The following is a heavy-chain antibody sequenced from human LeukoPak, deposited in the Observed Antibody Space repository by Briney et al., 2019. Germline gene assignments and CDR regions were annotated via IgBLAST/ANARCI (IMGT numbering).Heavy chain of an antibody. CDR1: GYTFTSYG. CDR3: ARDCIGCHGFDY. J-gene: IGHJ4*02. D-gene: IGHD2-15*01. V-gene: IGHV1-18*01. Sequence: ASVKVSCKASGYTFTSYGITWVRQAPGQGLEWIGWVSAYADNTNYVQKIQGRVTMTTDTSTSTAYMELRSLRSDNTAVYYCARDCIGCHGFDYWGQGTLVTVSS. CDR2: VSAYADNT.